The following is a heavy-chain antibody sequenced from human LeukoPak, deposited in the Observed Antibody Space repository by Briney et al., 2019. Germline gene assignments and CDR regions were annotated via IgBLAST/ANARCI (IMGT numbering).Heavy chain of an antibody. J-gene: IGHJ4*02. CDR2: ISGGGHNT. CDR1: GFTFSSYA. D-gene: IGHD3-3*01. Sequence: GGSLRLSCVASGFTFSSYAMSWVRQAPGKGLEWVSVISGGGHNTYYADSVKGRFTMSRDNSKRTVYLQMNSLRAEDTAVYYCAKDRSSWYYPFDSWGQGTLVTVSS. CDR3: AKDRSSWYYPFDS. V-gene: IGHV3-23*01.